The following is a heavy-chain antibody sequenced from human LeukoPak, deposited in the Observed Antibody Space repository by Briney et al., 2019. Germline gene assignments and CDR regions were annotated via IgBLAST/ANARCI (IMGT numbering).Heavy chain of an antibody. D-gene: IGHD6-19*01. CDR2: IIPIFGTA. CDR1: GGTFSSYA. J-gene: IGHJ4*02. CDR3: ARGIAVAGAPYFDY. Sequence: GASVKVSCKASGGTFSSYAISWVRQAPGQGLEWMGGIIPIFGTANYAQKFQGRVTMTRDTSTSTVYMELSSLRSEDTAVYYCARGIAVAGAPYFDYWGQGTLVTVSS. V-gene: IGHV1-69*05.